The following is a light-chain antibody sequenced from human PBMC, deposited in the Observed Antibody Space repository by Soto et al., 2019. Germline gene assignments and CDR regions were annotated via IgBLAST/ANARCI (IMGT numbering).Light chain of an antibody. J-gene: IGLJ2*01. CDR3: QSYDSSLRGV. Sequence: QSVLTQPPSVSGAPGQRVTISCTGSSSNIGAGYDVHWYQQLPGTAPKLLIHGNSNRPSGVPDRFSGSKSGTSASLAITGLQAEDEADYYCQSYDSSLRGVFGGGTKLTVL. CDR2: GNS. V-gene: IGLV1-40*01. CDR1: SSNIGAGYD.